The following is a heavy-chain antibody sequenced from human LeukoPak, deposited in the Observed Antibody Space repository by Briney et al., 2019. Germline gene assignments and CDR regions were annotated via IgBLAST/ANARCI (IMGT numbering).Heavy chain of an antibody. V-gene: IGHV3-53*01. J-gene: IGHJ6*03. CDR2: IYSGGST. D-gene: IGHD6-19*01. Sequence: GGSLRLSCAASGFTVSSNYMSWVRQAPGKGLEWVSVIYSGGSTYYADSVKGRFTISRDNSKSTLYIQMNSLRAEDTAVYYCARATGREWLVLYYYYMDVWGKGTTVTVSS. CDR3: ARATGREWLVLYYYYMDV. CDR1: GFTVSSNY.